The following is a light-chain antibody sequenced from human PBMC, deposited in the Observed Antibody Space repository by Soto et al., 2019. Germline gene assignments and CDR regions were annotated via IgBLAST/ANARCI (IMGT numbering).Light chain of an antibody. Sequence: QSVLTQAPSVSGAPGQRITISCAGSSSNIGGGYEVHWYQQLPGTAPKLLIYDNNHRPSGVPDRFSGSKSGTSASLAITGLQAEDEADYYCQSYESSLSASVFGGGTKLTVL. CDR1: SSNIGGGYE. CDR3: QSYESSLSASV. J-gene: IGLJ3*02. V-gene: IGLV1-40*01. CDR2: DNN.